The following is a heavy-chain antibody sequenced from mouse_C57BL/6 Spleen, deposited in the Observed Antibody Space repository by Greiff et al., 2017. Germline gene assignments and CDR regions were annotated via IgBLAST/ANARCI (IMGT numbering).Heavy chain of an antibody. V-gene: IGHV2-6*01. D-gene: IGHD4-1*01. CDR2: IWGVGST. CDR1: GFSLTSYG. Sequence: VKLQESGPGLVAPSQSLSITCTVSGFSLTSYGVDWVRQSPGKGLEWLGVIWGVGSTNYNSALKSRLSISKDNSKSQVFLKMNSLQTDDTAIYYCARDLGQGIDYWGQGTTLTVSS. J-gene: IGHJ2*01. CDR3: ARDLGQGIDY.